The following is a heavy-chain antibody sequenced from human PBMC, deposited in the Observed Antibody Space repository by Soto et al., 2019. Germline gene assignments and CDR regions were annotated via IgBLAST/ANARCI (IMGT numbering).Heavy chain of an antibody. CDR1: VDRVSSDSAG. J-gene: IGHJ4*01. V-gene: IGHV6-1*01. CDR3: ARGEQYTGRIFDY. Sequence: SQTLSLTCAITVDRVSSDSAGWSLVSQSPSRGLEWLGRTYYRSKWYYEYAVSVRGRITINPDTSKNQYSLQLNSVTPEDTAVYFCARGEQYTGRIFDYWGQGTLVTVSS. D-gene: IGHD1-26*01. CDR2: TYYRSKWYY.